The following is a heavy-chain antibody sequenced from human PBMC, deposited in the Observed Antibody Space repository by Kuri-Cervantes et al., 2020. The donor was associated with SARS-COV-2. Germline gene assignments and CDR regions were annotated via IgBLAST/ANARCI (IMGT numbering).Heavy chain of an antibody. Sequence: GESLKISCAASGFTFDDYAMHWVRQAPGKGLEWVAFIRYDGSNKYYADSVKGRFTISRHNSKNTLYLQMNSLRAEDTAVYYCARTLRYYYDSSGYSFDYWGQGTLVTVSS. J-gene: IGHJ4*02. CDR1: GFTFDDYA. V-gene: IGHV3-30*02. CDR3: ARTLRYYYDSSGYSFDY. CDR2: IRYDGSNK. D-gene: IGHD3-22*01.